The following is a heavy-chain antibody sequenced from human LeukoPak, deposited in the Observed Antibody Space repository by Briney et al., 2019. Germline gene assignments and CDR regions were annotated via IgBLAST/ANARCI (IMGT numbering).Heavy chain of an antibody. CDR2: ISSSGSTI. Sequence: PGGSLRLSCAASGFPFSDYYMSWIREAPGKGLEWVSYISSSGSTIYYADSVKGRFTISRDNAKNSLYLQMNSLRAEDTAVYYCARDLGYSGYDRSEYYFDYWGQGTLVTVSS. CDR1: GFPFSDYY. V-gene: IGHV3-11*01. D-gene: IGHD5-12*01. CDR3: ARDLGYSGYDRSEYYFDY. J-gene: IGHJ4*02.